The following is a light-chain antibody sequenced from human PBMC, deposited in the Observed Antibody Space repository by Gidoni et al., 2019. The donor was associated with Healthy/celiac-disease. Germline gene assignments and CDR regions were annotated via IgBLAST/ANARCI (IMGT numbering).Light chain of an antibody. CDR3: QQYNNWPPWT. Sequence: EIVMTQSPATLSVSPGERATLSVASQSVSSNLAWYQQTPGQAPRLLIYGASNRATGIPARFSGSGSGTEFTLTISSLQSEDFAVYYCQQYNNWPPWTFGQGTKVEIK. V-gene: IGKV3-15*01. CDR2: GAS. CDR1: QSVSSN. J-gene: IGKJ1*01.